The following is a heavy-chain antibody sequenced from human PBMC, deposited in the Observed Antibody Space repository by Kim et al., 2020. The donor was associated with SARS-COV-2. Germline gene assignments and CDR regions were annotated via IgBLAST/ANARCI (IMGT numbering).Heavy chain of an antibody. D-gene: IGHD4-17*01. Sequence: SAPKFQGRLTMTGNTSITAAYMELSSLRSEDTAVYYCARRNTVTTRTLDFWGQGTLVTVSS. CDR3: ARRNTVTTRTLDF. J-gene: IGHJ4*02. V-gene: IGHV1-8*01.